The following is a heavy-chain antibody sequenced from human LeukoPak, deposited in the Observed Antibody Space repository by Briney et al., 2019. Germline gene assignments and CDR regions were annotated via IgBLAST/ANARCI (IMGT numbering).Heavy chain of an antibody. CDR3: ARDQYCSGGSCYSVFFNY. CDR2: INPNSGGT. J-gene: IGHJ4*02. CDR1: GYTFTGYY. Sequence: ASVKVSCKASGYTFTGYYMHWVRQAPGQGLEWMGRINPNSGGTNYAQKFQGRVTMTGDTSISTAYMELSRLRSDDTAVYYCARDQYCSGGSCYSVFFNYWGQGTLVTVSS. D-gene: IGHD2-15*01. V-gene: IGHV1-2*06.